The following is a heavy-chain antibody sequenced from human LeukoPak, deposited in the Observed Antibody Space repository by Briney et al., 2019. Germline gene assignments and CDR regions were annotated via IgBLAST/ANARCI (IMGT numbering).Heavy chain of an antibody. CDR1: GYTFLSYG. CDR3: ARDICSGGSCYLESFDY. Sequence: ASVKVSCKASGYTFLSYGISWVRQAPGQGLEWMGWISTYNGNTNYAQQFQGRAIVTTDTSTRTVYMELRSLRPDDTAVYYCARDICSGGSCYLESFDYWGQGTLVTVSS. CDR2: ISTYNGNT. D-gene: IGHD2-15*01. V-gene: IGHV1-18*01. J-gene: IGHJ4*02.